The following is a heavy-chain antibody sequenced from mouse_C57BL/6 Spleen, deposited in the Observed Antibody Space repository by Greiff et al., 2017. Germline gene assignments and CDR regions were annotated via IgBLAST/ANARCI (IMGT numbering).Heavy chain of an antibody. CDR1: GFTFNTYA. CDR2: IRSKSSNHAT. J-gene: IGHJ3*01. D-gene: IGHD2-5*01. Sequence: EVQRVESGGGLVQPKGSLQLSCDASGFTFNTYAMHWVRQAPGKGLEWVASIRSKSSNHATYYADSVKDSFTISRADSQSMLYLQMNNLKTDDTAIYYCVREKACYSNTFAYWGQGTLVTVSA. CDR3: VREKACYSNTFAY. V-gene: IGHV10-3*01.